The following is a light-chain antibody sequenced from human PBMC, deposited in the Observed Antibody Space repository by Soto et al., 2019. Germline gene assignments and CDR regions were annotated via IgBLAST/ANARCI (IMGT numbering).Light chain of an antibody. J-gene: IGLJ3*02. V-gene: IGLV2-8*01. CDR1: SSDVGGYNY. Sequence: QSALTQPPSASGSPGQSVTISCTGTSSDVGGYNYVSWYQQHPGKAPKLMIYEVSKRPSGVPDLFSGSKSGNTASLTVSGLQAEDAADYYCSSYAGSNLWVFGGGTKLTVL. CDR2: EVS. CDR3: SSYAGSNLWV.